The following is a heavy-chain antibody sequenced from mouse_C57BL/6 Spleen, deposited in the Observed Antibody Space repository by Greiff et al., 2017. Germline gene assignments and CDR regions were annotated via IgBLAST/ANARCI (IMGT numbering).Heavy chain of an antibody. CDR1: GFSLTSYG. J-gene: IGHJ4*01. Sequence: VQRVESGPGLVQPSQSLSITCTVSGFSLTSYGVHWVRQSPGKGLEWLGVIWRGGSTDYNAAFMSRLSITKDNSKSQVFFKMNSLQADDTAIYYCAKTIYYGYDEGDAMDYWGQGTSVTVSS. D-gene: IGHD2-2*01. CDR3: AKTIYYGYDEGDAMDY. V-gene: IGHV2-5*01. CDR2: IWRGGST.